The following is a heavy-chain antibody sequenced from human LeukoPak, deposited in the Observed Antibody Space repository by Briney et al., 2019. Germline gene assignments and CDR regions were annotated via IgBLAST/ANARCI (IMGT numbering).Heavy chain of an antibody. CDR1: GFTFSHAW. V-gene: IGHV3-15*01. Sequence: KAGGSLRLSCAVSGFTFSHAWMSWVRQAPGKGLGWVGRIKSKIDGGTTDYAAPVKGRFTISRDDSKNTLYLQMNSLKNEDTAVYYCTTIRGFCSGRSCLGYWGQGTLVTVSS. J-gene: IGHJ4*02. D-gene: IGHD2-15*01. CDR2: IKSKIDGGTT. CDR3: TTIRGFCSGRSCLGY.